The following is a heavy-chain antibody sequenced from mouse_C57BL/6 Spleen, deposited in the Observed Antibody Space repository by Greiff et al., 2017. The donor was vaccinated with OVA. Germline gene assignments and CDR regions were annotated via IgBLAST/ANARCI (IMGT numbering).Heavy chain of an antibody. CDR1: GYTFTDYN. Sequence: EVQLKESGPELVKPGASVKMSCKASGYTFTDYNMHWVKQSHGKSLEWIGYINPNNGGTSYNQKFKGKATLTLNKSSSTAYMALRSLTSEDSAVYYCARDGYYFADWGQGTLVTVSA. CDR2: INPNNGGT. V-gene: IGHV1-22*01. CDR3: ARDGYYFAD. D-gene: IGHD2-3*01. J-gene: IGHJ3*01.